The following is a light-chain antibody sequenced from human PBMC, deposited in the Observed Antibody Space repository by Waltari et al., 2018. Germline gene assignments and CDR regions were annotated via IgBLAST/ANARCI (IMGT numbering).Light chain of an antibody. CDR3: QQYGSSPLT. Sequence: DIVLTQSPGTLSLSPGERATLSCRASQSVSSSYLAWYQQKPGQPPRLLIYGASSRATCIPDRFSGSGSGTDFTLTISRLEPEDFAVYYCQQYGSSPLTFGGGTKVEIK. J-gene: IGKJ4*01. CDR2: GAS. V-gene: IGKV3-20*01. CDR1: QSVSSSY.